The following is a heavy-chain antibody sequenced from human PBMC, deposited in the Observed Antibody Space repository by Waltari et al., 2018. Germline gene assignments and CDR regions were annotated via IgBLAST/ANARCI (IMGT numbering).Heavy chain of an antibody. D-gene: IGHD5-18*01. CDR1: GYTFTGYY. Sequence: QVQLVQSGAEVKKPGASVKVSCKASGYTFTGYYMHWVRQATGQGLEWMGWINPNSGGTNYAQKFQGRVTMTRDTSISTAYMELSRLRSDDTAVYYCAREVDTAMVREAFDIWGQGTMVTVSS. CDR2: INPNSGGT. J-gene: IGHJ3*02. V-gene: IGHV1-2*02. CDR3: AREVDTAMVREAFDI.